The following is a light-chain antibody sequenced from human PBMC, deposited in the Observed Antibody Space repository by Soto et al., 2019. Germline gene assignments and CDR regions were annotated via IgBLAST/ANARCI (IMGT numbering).Light chain of an antibody. Sequence: EILMTQSPATLYVSTGERATLSCRASQSISSNLAWYQQTLGQAPRLLIYRASTRDTGIPARFSGSGSRTEFTLTISRLQSEDVELDYCHQYENWPQTFGQGTKVDIK. CDR3: HQYENWPQT. J-gene: IGKJ1*01. V-gene: IGKV3-15*01. CDR2: RAS. CDR1: QSISSN.